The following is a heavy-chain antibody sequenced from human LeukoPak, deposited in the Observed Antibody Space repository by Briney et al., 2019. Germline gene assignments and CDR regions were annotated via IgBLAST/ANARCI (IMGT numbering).Heavy chain of an antibody. J-gene: IGHJ5*02. CDR2: ISGDGRRT. CDR3: AKTWFGEILSNWFDP. CDR1: GFTFSSYS. V-gene: IGHV3-23*01. Sequence: GGSLRLSCAASGFTFSSYSMSWVRQAPGKGLEWVSVISGDGRRTKYADSVKGRFTISRDNSRNTLYLQMNSLRAEDTAVYHCAKTWFGEILSNWFDPWGQGTLVTVSS. D-gene: IGHD3-10*01.